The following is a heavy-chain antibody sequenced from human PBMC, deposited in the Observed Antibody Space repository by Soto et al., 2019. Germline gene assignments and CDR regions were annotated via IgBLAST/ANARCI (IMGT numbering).Heavy chain of an antibody. Sequence: GESLKISCKGSGYSFTSYWIGWVRQMPGKGLEWMGIIYPGDSDTRYSPSFQGQVTISADKSISTAYLQWSSLKASDTAMYYWARHRSYGAPWYYYMDVWGKGTTVTVSS. CDR2: IYPGDSDT. CDR1: GYSFTSYW. CDR3: ARHRSYGAPWYYYMDV. J-gene: IGHJ6*03. V-gene: IGHV5-51*01. D-gene: IGHD4-17*01.